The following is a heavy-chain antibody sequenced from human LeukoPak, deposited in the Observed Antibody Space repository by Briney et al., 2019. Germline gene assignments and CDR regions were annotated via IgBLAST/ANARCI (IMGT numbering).Heavy chain of an antibody. CDR3: ARGARYRNSWESFDF. CDR1: GYTFTSYY. V-gene: IGHV1-46*01. Sequence: ASVKVSCKASGYTFTSYYMHWVRQAPGQGLQWMGIINPSGGSTSYAQNFQGRVTMTRDTSIGTVYMDLYSLRSDDTAVYYCARGARYRNSWESFDFWGQGTLVTVSS. D-gene: IGHD5-12*01. J-gene: IGHJ4*02. CDR2: INPSGGST.